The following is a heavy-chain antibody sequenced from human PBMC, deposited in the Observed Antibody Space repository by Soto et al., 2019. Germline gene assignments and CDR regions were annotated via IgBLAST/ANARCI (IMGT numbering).Heavy chain of an antibody. V-gene: IGHV3-23*01. CDR2: ISGSGDGT. D-gene: IGHD2-8*01. J-gene: IGHJ6*02. Sequence: GGSLRLSCAASGFTVGSHAMSWVRQAPGKGLEWVSSISGSGDGTYYGDSVKGRFTISRDSSSSTLYLQIDNLRGEDTAVYFCTRSRRSILMVYGFGGMDVWGQGTTVTVSS. CDR3: TRSRRSILMVYGFGGMDV. CDR1: GFTVGSHA.